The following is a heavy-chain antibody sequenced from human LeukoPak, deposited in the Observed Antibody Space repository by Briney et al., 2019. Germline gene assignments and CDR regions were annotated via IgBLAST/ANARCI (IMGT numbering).Heavy chain of an antibody. CDR2: ISSSSSYI. Sequence: PGGSLRLSCAASGFTFSSYSMNWVRQTPGKGLEWVSSISSSSSYIYYADSVKGRFTISRDNAKNSLYLQMNSLRAEDTAVYYCARKTSGWYQGDNWFDPWGQGTLVTVSS. V-gene: IGHV3-21*01. J-gene: IGHJ5*02. CDR3: ARKTSGWYQGDNWFDP. CDR1: GFTFSSYS. D-gene: IGHD6-19*01.